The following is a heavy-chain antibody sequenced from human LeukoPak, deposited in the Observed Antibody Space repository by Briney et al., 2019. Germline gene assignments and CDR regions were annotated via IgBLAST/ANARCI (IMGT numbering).Heavy chain of an antibody. J-gene: IGHJ4*02. D-gene: IGHD6-19*01. V-gene: IGHV3-7*03. CDR2: IKQDGSEK. CDR3: AGSSGWNDY. CDR1: GFTFGSYW. Sequence: GGSLRLSCAASGFTFGSYWMSWVRQAPGKGLEWVANIKQDGSEKYYVDSVKGRFTISRDNAKNSVYLQMNSLRAEDTAVYYCAGSSGWNDYWGQGILVTVSS.